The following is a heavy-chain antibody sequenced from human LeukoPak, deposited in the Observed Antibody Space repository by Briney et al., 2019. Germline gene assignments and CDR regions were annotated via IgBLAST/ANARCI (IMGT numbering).Heavy chain of an antibody. D-gene: IGHD2-2*01. CDR3: ARDVIDIVVVPAATGGYYYMDV. V-gene: IGHV3-7*01. CDR1: GFTFSSYW. CDR2: IKQDGSEQ. Sequence: PGGSLRLSCAASGFTFSSYWISWVRQAPGKGLEWVDNIKQDGSEQYYVDSVKGRFTISRDNAKNSLYLQMNSLRAEDTAVYYCARDVIDIVVVPAATGGYYYMDVWGKGTTVTVSS. J-gene: IGHJ6*03.